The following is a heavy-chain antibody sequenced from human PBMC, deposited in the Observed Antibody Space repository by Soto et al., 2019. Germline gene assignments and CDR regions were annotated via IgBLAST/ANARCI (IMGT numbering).Heavy chain of an antibody. CDR2: ISSSGSYT. J-gene: IGHJ2*01. Sequence: GGSLRLSCAASGFTFIDYYMSWIRQAPGKGLEWVSYISSSGSYTKYADSVKGRFTISRDNAKNSLYLQMNSLSAEDTAVYYCARPLWRDDYNWGYFDLWGRGTLVTVSS. CDR1: GFTFIDYY. V-gene: IGHV3-11*03. D-gene: IGHD4-4*01. CDR3: ARPLWRDDYNWGYFDL.